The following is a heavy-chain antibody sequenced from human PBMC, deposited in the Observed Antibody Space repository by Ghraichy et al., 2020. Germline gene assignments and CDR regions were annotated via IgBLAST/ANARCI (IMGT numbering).Heavy chain of an antibody. J-gene: IGHJ4*02. CDR1: GFTFSSYW. CDR3: ARDDPPEYYYGSGSPDY. Sequence: GGSLRLSCAASGFTFSSYWMSWVRQAPGKGLEWVANIKQDGSEKYYVDSVKGRFTISRDNAKNSLYLQMNSLRAEDTAVYYCARDDPPEYYYGSGSPDYWGQGTLVTVSS. D-gene: IGHD3-10*01. V-gene: IGHV3-7*03. CDR2: IKQDGSEK.